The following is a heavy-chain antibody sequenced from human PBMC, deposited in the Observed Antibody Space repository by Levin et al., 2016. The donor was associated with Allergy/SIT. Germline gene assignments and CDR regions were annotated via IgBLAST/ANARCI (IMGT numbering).Heavy chain of an antibody. CDR3: ARNGITMVRGVRDQGNWFDP. V-gene: IGHV2-70*01. D-gene: IGHD3-10*01. CDR2: IDWDDDK. CDR1: GFSLSTSGMC. J-gene: IGHJ5*02. Sequence: SGPTLVKPTQTLTLTCTFSGFSLSTSGMCVSWIRQPPGKALEWLALIDWDDDKYYSTSLKTRLTISKDTSKNQVVLTMTNMDPVDTATYYCARNGITMVRGVRDQGNWFDPWGQGTLVTVSS.